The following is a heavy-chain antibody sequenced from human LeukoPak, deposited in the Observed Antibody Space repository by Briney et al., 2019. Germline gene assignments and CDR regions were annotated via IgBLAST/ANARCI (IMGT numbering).Heavy chain of an antibody. CDR1: GFTFSSYW. J-gene: IGHJ4*02. CDR2: INSDGSST. Sequence: QPGGSLRLSCAASGFTFSSYWMHWVRQAPGKGLVWVSRINSDGSSTSYADSVKGRFTISRDNAKNTLYLQMNSLRAEDTAVYYCASGYDSSGYFSPDSGYWGQGTLVTVSS. V-gene: IGHV3-74*01. D-gene: IGHD3-22*01. CDR3: ASGYDSSGYFSPDSGY.